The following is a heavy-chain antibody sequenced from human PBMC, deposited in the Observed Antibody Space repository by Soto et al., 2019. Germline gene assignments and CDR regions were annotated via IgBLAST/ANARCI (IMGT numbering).Heavy chain of an antibody. J-gene: IGHJ4*02. CDR2: ISASGTTI. V-gene: IGHV3-11*01. CDR3: ARPSWRGSPAYFVY. D-gene: IGHD3-16*01. CDR1: GLSFSDYD. Sequence: GGSLRLSCAASGLSFSDYDMSWIRQAPGKGLEWLGYISASGTTISIADSVKGRFTISRDNAKNSLYLHMNSLRVDDAAVYYCARPSWRGSPAYFVYWGRGTLVTVSS.